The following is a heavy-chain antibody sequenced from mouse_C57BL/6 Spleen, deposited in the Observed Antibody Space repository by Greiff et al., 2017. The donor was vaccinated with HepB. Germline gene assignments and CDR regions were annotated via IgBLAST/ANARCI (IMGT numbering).Heavy chain of an antibody. V-gene: IGHV1-54*01. Sequence: QVQLQQSGAELVRPGISVKVSCKASGYAFTNYLIEWVKQRPGQGLEWIGVINPGSGGTNYNEKFKGKATLTADKSSSTAYMQLSSLTSEDSAVYFCASGGTAQAAWFAYWGQGTLVTVSA. CDR3: ASGGTAQAAWFAY. CDR2: INPGSGGT. D-gene: IGHD3-2*02. CDR1: GYAFTNYL. J-gene: IGHJ3*01.